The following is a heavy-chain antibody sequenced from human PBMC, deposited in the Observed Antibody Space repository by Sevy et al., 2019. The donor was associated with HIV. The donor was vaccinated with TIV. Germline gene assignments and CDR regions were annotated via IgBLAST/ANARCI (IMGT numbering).Heavy chain of an antibody. CDR1: GFTFSNAW. V-gene: IGHV3-15*07. D-gene: IGHD6-19*01. CDR3: TTDRYRIAVIDY. Sequence: GGSLRLSYAASGFTFSNAWMSWVRQAPGKGLEWVGRIKSKTDGGTTDYAAPVKGRFSISRDDSKNTLYLQMNSLKTEDTAVFYCTTDRYRIAVIDYWGQGTLVTVSS. J-gene: IGHJ4*02. CDR2: IKSKTDGGTT.